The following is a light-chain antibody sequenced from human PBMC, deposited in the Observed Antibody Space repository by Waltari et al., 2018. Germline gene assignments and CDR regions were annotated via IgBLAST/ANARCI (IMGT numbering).Light chain of an antibody. J-gene: IGKJ4*01. CDR1: QSVSRF. Sequence: SPATLSVSPGERVTLSCRASQSVSRFVAWYQQKPGQAPRLLIYGASTRATGIPARFSGSGSGTEFTLTISSLQSEDFAVYYCQQYNDWPPLTFGGGTKLEIK. V-gene: IGKV3-15*01. CDR2: GAS. CDR3: QQYNDWPPLT.